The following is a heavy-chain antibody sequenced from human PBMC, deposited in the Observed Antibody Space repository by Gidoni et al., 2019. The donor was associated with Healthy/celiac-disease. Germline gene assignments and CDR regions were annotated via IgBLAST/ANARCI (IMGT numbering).Heavy chain of an antibody. D-gene: IGHD2-2*01. V-gene: IGHV3-21*01. CDR1: GFTFSSYS. Sequence: EVQLVESGGGLVKPGGSLRLSCAASGFTFSSYSMKWVRQAPGKGLEWVSSISSSSSYIYYADSVKGRFTISRDNAKNSLYLQMNSLRAEDTAVYYCARDRWGEYCSSTSCSLGLDYWGQGTLVTVSS. CDR3: ARDRWGEYCSSTSCSLGLDY. CDR2: ISSSSSYI. J-gene: IGHJ4*02.